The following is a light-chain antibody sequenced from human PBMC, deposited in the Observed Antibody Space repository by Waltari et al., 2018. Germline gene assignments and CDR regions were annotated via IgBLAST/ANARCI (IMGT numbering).Light chain of an antibody. Sequence: DIVMTQSPGTLSLSPGEEASLSCRASQTVSGNYLAWYQHKPGQTPRLLIHHTSARAAGVPDRFRGSGSGTDFTLTISRLEPEDFAVYYCQEYGDTPPYTFGQGTTVEIK. CDR3: QEYGDTPPYT. CDR2: HTS. V-gene: IGKV3-20*01. CDR1: QTVSGNY. J-gene: IGKJ2*01.